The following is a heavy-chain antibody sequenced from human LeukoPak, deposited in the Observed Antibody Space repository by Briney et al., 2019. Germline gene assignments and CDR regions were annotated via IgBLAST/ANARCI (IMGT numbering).Heavy chain of an antibody. V-gene: IGHV1-46*01. CDR1: GYTFTSYY. CDR2: INPSGGST. D-gene: IGHD3-22*01. J-gene: IGHJ4*02. Sequence: ASAKVSCKASGYTFTSYYMHWVRQAPGQGLEWMGIINPSGGSTSYAQKFQGRVTMTRDTSTSTVYMELSSLRSEDTAVYYCARESSGRKVFVYWGQGTLVTVSS. CDR3: ARESSGRKVFVY.